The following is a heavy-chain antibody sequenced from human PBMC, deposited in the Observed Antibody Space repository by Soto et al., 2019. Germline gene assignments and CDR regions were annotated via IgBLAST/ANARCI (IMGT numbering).Heavy chain of an antibody. V-gene: IGHV3-23*01. CDR3: AERQHAFDI. J-gene: IGHJ3*02. CDR1: GFTFSSYA. CDR2: ISGSGGST. Sequence: GGSLRLSCAASGFTFSSYAMSWVRQAPGKGLEWVSAISGSGGSTYYADSVKGRFTISRDNSKNTLYLQMNSLRAEDRAVYYYAERQHAFDIWGQGTMVTVSS. D-gene: IGHD6-13*01.